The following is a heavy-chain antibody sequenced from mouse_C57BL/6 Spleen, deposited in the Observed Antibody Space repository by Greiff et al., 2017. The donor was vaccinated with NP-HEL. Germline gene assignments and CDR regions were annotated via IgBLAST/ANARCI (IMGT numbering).Heavy chain of an antibody. V-gene: IGHV1-19*01. CDR3: AREVDGYPDY. CDR2: INPYNGGT. CDR1: GYTFTDYY. Sequence: EVQLQQSGPVLVKPGASVKMSCKASGYTFTDYYMNWVKQSHGKSLEWIGVINPYNGGTSYNQKFKGKATLTVDKSSSTAYMELNSLTSEDSAVYYCAREVDGYPDYWGQGTTLTVSS. J-gene: IGHJ2*01. D-gene: IGHD2-3*01.